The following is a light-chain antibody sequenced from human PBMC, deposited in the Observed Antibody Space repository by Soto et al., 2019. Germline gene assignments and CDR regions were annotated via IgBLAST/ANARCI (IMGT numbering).Light chain of an antibody. CDR2: KND. Sequence: QSVLTQPPSASGTPGQRVTISCSGSSSNIGYNYVYWYQQLPATAPKLLIYKNDQRPSGVPDRFSRSKSGTSASLAISGLRSEDEAYYYCAAWDDSLSGWVFGGGTKLTVL. CDR1: SSNIGYNY. CDR3: AAWDDSLSGWV. J-gene: IGLJ3*02. V-gene: IGLV1-47*01.